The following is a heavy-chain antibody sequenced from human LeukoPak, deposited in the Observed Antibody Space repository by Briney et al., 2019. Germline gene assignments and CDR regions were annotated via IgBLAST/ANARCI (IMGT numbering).Heavy chain of an antibody. CDR1: GSTFTSYY. D-gene: IGHD6-13*01. Sequence: ASVKVSCKASGSTFTSYYLHWVRQAPGQGLEWMGIINPSGGTTIYAQKFQGRVTMARDTSTSTVYMELSSLRSEDTAVYYGARSIGAAGYVYWGQGTLVTVSS. CDR2: INPSGGTT. J-gene: IGHJ4*02. CDR3: ARSIGAAGYVY. V-gene: IGHV1-46*01.